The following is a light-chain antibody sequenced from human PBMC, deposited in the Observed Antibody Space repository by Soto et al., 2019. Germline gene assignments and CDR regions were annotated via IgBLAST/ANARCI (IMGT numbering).Light chain of an antibody. Sequence: EIVLAQSQGTLSLSPGERATLSCRASQSVSSKYLAWYQQQPGQTPSLLIYDASTRATGIPDRFSGSGSGTDFTLTIRRLEPEDFSVYHSEHDGSPLTFGAGTKVDIK. CDR3: EHDGSPLT. J-gene: IGKJ4*01. CDR2: DAS. V-gene: IGKV3-20*01. CDR1: QSVSSKY.